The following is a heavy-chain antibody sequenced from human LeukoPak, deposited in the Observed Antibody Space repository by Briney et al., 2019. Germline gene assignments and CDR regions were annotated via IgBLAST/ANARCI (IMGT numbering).Heavy chain of an antibody. CDR1: GFTVSSNS. J-gene: IGHJ6*03. CDR3: ARGREREMATIFHYYYYMDV. D-gene: IGHD5-24*01. Sequence: PGGSLRLSCTVSGFTVSSNSMSWVRQAPGKGLEWVSFIYSDNTHYSDSVKGRFTISRDNSKNTLYLQMNSLRAEDTAVYYCARGREREMATIFHYYYYMDVWGKGTTVTVSS. V-gene: IGHV3-53*01. CDR2: IYSDNT.